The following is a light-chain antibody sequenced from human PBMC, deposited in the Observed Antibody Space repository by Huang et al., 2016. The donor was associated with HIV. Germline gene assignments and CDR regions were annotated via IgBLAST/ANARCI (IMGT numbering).Light chain of an antibody. Sequence: DIVMTQSPDSLSISPGERATINCKSSQSLLYNLNNKNYLAWFQKRPVQPPKLLFHWSASRQSGIPKRFSASGSGTDFTLTIDNLQTEDVAIYYCQQYYRNPQTFGQGTAVEI. CDR1: QSLLYNLNNKNY. V-gene: IGKV4-1*01. CDR2: WSA. CDR3: QQYYRNPQT. J-gene: IGKJ1*01.